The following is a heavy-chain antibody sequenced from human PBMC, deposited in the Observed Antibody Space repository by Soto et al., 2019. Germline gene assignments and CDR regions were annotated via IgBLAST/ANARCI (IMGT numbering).Heavy chain of an antibody. Sequence: QVQLVQAGAEVKKPGASVKVSCKASGYTFTSYGISWVRQAPGQGLEWMGWISAYNGNTNYARKLQGRVTMTTDTSTSTAYMELRSLRSDDTAVYYWARQGVLLWFGEPSSDLWGQGTMVTVSS. CDR3: ARQGVLLWFGEPSSDL. V-gene: IGHV1-18*01. D-gene: IGHD3-10*01. J-gene: IGHJ3*01. CDR2: ISAYNGNT. CDR1: GYTFTSYG.